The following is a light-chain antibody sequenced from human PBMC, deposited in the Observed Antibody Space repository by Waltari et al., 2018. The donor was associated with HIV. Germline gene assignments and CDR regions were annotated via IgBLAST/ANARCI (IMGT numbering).Light chain of an antibody. CDR2: DVS. Sequence: QSALTQPRSVSGSPGQSVTISCTGTSSDVGVYNFVSWYQQHPGKAPKLMIYDVSTRPSWVPDRFSGSKSGNTASLTISGLQAEDEADYYCCSYAGSYPVVFGGGTKLTVL. CDR1: SSDVGVYNF. J-gene: IGLJ2*01. CDR3: CSYAGSYPVV. V-gene: IGLV2-11*01.